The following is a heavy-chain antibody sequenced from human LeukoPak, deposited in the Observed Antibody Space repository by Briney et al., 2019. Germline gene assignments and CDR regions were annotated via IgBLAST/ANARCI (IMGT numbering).Heavy chain of an antibody. CDR2: ISGSGGST. V-gene: IGHV3-23*01. D-gene: IGHD1-20*01. J-gene: IGHJ4*02. CDR1: GFTFSSYA. Sequence: GGSLRLSCAASGFTFSSYAMSWVRQAPGKGLEWVSAISGSGGSTYYADSVKGRFTISRDNSKNTLYLQMNSLRAEDTAVYYCAKGEGITGTATPDYWGQGTLLTVSS. CDR3: AKGEGITGTATPDY.